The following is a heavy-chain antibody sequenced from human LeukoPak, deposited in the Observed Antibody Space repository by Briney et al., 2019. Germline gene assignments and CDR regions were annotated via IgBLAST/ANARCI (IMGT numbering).Heavy chain of an antibody. D-gene: IGHD2-21*01. V-gene: IGHV4-38-2*02. J-gene: IGHJ4*02. CDR1: GYSISSGYY. Sequence: SETLSLTCTVSGYSISSGYYWGWIRQPPGKGLEWIGSIYHSGSTYYNPSLKSRVTISVDTSKNQFSLKLSSVTAADTAVYYCARDRCGGDCYLFDYWGQGTLVTVSS. CDR2: IYHSGST. CDR3: ARDRCGGDCYLFDY.